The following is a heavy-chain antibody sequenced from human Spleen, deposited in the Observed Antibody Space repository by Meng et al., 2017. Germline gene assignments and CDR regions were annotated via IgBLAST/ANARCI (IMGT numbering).Heavy chain of an antibody. Sequence: GGSLRLSCAVSGYSISSGYYWGWIRQPPGKGLEWVSSISSSGSSIYYADSVKGRFTISRDNAKNSLSLQMNSLRAEDTAVYYCARDVWGPGYWGQGTLVTVSS. CDR3: ARDVWGPGY. CDR2: ISSSGSSI. CDR1: GYSISSGYY. J-gene: IGHJ4*02. V-gene: IGHV3-11*04. D-gene: IGHD3-16*01.